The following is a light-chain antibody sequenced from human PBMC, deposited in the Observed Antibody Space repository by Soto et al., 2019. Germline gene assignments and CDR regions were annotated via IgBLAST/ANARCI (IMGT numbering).Light chain of an antibody. Sequence: DIVMTQSPLSLPVTPGEPASISCRSSQSLLHSNGYNYLDWYLQKPGQSPQLLIYLGSNRASGVLDRFSGRGSGTDFTLKISRVEAEDVGLYYCMQPLQTPWTFGQGTKVEIK. CDR1: QSLLHSNGYNY. CDR3: MQPLQTPWT. J-gene: IGKJ1*01. CDR2: LGS. V-gene: IGKV2-28*01.